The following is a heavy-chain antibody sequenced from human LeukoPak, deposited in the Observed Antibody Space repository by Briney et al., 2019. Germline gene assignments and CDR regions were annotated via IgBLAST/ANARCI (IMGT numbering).Heavy chain of an antibody. CDR1: GYTFTSYY. D-gene: IGHD2/OR15-2a*01. Sequence: AASVKVSCKASGYTFTSYYMHWVRQVPGQGLEWMGIINPSGGSTSYAQKFQGRVTMTRDTSTSTVYMELSSLRSEDTAVYYCARNFAPFRTTAPRGTVFDYWGQGTLATVSS. CDR3: ARNFAPFRTTAPRGTVFDY. CDR2: INPSGGST. J-gene: IGHJ4*02. V-gene: IGHV1-46*01.